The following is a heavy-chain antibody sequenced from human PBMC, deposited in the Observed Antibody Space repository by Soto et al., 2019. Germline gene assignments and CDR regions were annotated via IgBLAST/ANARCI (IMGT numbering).Heavy chain of an antibody. CDR3: VREDGKVGTNSAFDY. D-gene: IGHD1-26*01. CDR1: GFTVRTYT. J-gene: IGHJ4*02. V-gene: IGHV3-21*01. CDR2: INGRGNYI. Sequence: LRLSCASSGFTVRTYTMNWIRHAPGKGLEWVSSINGRGNYIYYAESVKGRFTISRDNAKNSLYLQMDRLRAEDTALYYCVREDGKVGTNSAFDYWGLGALVTVSS.